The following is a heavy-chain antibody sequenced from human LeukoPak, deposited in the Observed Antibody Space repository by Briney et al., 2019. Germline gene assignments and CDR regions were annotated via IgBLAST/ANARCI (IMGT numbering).Heavy chain of an antibody. Sequence: SETLSLTCTVSGGSISSYYWTWIRQPPGKGLEWIGYIYYTGATSYNSSLKSRVTISVDPSKNQFSLKLTSVTAADTAVYYCAKYGGSGWVIDYWGQGTLVTVSS. CDR2: IYYTGAT. CDR3: AKYGGSGWVIDY. CDR1: GGSISSYY. V-gene: IGHV4-59*08. J-gene: IGHJ4*02. D-gene: IGHD6-19*01.